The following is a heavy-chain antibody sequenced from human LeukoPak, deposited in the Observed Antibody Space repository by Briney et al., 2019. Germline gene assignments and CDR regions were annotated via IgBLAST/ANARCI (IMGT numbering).Heavy chain of an antibody. CDR1: GFTFSSYW. D-gene: IGHD3-3*01. CDR3: AGELRYYDFWSGFQDFDY. V-gene: IGHV3-7*01. CDR2: IKQDGSEK. Sequence: GGSLRLSCAGSGFTFSSYWMSWVRQAPGKGLEWVANIKQDGSEKYYVDSVKGRFTVSRDNAKNSLYLQMNSLRAEDTAVYYCAGELRYYDFWSGFQDFDYWGQGTLVTVSS. J-gene: IGHJ4*02.